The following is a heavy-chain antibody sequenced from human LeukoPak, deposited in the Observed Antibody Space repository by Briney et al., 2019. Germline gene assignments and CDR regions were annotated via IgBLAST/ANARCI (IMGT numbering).Heavy chain of an antibody. CDR3: ARIVSGWSVYYFDY. V-gene: IGHV4-34*01. CDR1: GGSFSGYY. Sequence: SETLSLTCAVYGGSFSGYYWSWIRQPPGKGLEWIGEINHSGSTNYNPSLKSRVTISVDTSKNQFSLTLSSVTAADTAVYYCARIVSGWSVYYFDYWGQGTLVTVSS. D-gene: IGHD6-19*01. J-gene: IGHJ4*02. CDR2: INHSGST.